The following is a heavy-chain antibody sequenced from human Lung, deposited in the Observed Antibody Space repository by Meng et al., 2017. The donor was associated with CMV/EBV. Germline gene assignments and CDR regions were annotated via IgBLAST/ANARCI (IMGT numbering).Heavy chain of an antibody. CDR1: GGSLSNRATFY. CDR2: IYYSGST. Sequence: VSGGSLSNRATFYWTWIRQHPGKGLEWMGYIYYSGSTYYNPSLQSRVSISKDTSKNQFSLRLRSVTAADTAVYYCARGSGYPGVFDYWGQGTLVTVSS. V-gene: IGHV4-31*02. D-gene: IGHD5-12*01. CDR3: ARGSGYPGVFDY. J-gene: IGHJ4*02.